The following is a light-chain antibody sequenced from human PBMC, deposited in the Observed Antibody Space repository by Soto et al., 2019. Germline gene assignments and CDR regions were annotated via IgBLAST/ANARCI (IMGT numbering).Light chain of an antibody. V-gene: IGKV3-15*01. CDR2: GAS. CDR1: QSVSNS. Sequence: EIVMTQSPATLSVSPGERATLSCRASQSVSNSLAWHQQKPGQGPRLLIYGASTRATCIPARFSGSGSGTDFTLTISSLQSEDFAVYYCQQYSKWPWTFVQGTKVEI. CDR3: QQYSKWPWT. J-gene: IGKJ1*01.